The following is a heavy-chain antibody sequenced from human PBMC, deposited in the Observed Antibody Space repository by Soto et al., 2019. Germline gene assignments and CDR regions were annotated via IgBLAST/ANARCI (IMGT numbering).Heavy chain of an antibody. CDR3: ARQTDSYYTFDAFD. V-gene: IGHV4-39*01. D-gene: IGHD3-22*01. CDR2: VYYSGST. CDR1: GGSISSGSDY. J-gene: IGHJ3*02. Sequence: SETLSLTCTVSGGSISSGSDYWDWISQPPGKGLEWIGNVYYSGSTNYNPSLESRVTISVDTSKNQFSLKLSTVTAADTAVYYCARQTDSYYTFDAFDIGAKGQWSPSPQ.